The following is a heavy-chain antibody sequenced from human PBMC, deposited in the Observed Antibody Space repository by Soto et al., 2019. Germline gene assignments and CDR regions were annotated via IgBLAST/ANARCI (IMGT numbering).Heavy chain of an antibody. CDR3: ARENTMVRGVRGYFDY. J-gene: IGHJ4*02. D-gene: IGHD3-10*01. V-gene: IGHV4-59*01. CDR2: IYYSGST. Sequence: PSETLSLTCTVSGGSISSYYWSWIRQPPGKGLEWIGYIYYSGSTNYNPSLKSRVTISVGTSKNQFSLKLSSVTAADTAVYYCARENTMVRGVRGYFDYWGQGTLVTVSS. CDR1: GGSISSYY.